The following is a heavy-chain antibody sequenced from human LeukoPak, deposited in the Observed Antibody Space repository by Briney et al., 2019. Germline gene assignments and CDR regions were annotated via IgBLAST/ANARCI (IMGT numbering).Heavy chain of an antibody. CDR2: IYISGST. J-gene: IGHJ5*02. CDR3: ASSMVRGLTPDNWFDP. V-gene: IGHV4-4*07. Sequence: PSETLSLTCTVSGGSISSYYWSWIRQPAGKGLEWIGHIYISGSTNYNPSLKSRVTMSVDTSKNQFSLKLSSVTAADTAVYYCASSMVRGLTPDNWFDPWGQGTLVTVSS. CDR1: GGSISSYY. D-gene: IGHD3-10*01.